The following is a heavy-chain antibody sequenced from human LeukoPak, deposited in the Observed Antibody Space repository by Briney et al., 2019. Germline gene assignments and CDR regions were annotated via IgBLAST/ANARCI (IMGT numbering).Heavy chain of an antibody. V-gene: IGHV4-59*08. D-gene: IGHD2-21*01. CDR1: GGSISSYY. CDR2: LYYNGNT. Sequence: SETLSLTCTVSGGSISSYYWSWIRQPPGKGLEWIGYLYYNGNTNNNPSLKSRITMSVDTSNNQFSLRLSSVTAADTAVYYCAKIPKGGDGLTSADQIYFDIWGRGTLVIVSS. J-gene: IGHJ2*01. CDR3: AKIPKGGDGLTSADQIYFDI.